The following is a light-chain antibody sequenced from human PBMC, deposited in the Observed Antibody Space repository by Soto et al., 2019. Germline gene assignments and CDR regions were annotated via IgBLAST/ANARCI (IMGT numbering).Light chain of an antibody. J-gene: IGKJ2*01. Sequence: DIQMTQSPSTLSASVGDRVTITCRASQSISTWLAWYHQKPGKAPKLLISSASSLESGVPSRFSGSGSGTESSLAISSLQPDDFATYYCQQYNYYPYTFGEGTKLEIK. CDR1: QSISTW. V-gene: IGKV1-5*01. CDR2: SAS. CDR3: QQYNYYPYT.